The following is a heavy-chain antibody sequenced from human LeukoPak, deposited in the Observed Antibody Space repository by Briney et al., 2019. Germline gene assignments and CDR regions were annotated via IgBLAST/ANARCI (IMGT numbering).Heavy chain of an antibody. D-gene: IGHD6-13*01. CDR1: GGTFISYA. V-gene: IGHV1-69*13. Sequence: ASVKVSCKASGGTFISYAISWVRQAPGQGLEWMGGIIPIFGTANYAQKFQGRVTITADESTSTAYMELSSLRSEDTAVYYCARSRQQLVWRYFEYWGQGTLVTVSS. CDR2: IIPIFGTA. CDR3: ARSRQQLVWRYFEY. J-gene: IGHJ4*02.